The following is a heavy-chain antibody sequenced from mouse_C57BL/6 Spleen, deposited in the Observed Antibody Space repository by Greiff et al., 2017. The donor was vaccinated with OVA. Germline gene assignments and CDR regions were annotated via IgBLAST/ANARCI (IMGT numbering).Heavy chain of an antibody. V-gene: IGHV1-50*01. Sequence: QVQLQQPGAELVKPGASVKLSCKASGYTFTSYWMQWVKQRPGQGLEWIGEIDPSDSYTNYNQKFKGKATLTVDTSSSTAYMQLSSLTSEDSAVYYCARGGESNYVRGFADWGQGTLVTVSA. CDR2: IDPSDSYT. CDR1: GYTFTSYW. J-gene: IGHJ3*01. CDR3: ARGGESNYVRGFAD. D-gene: IGHD2-5*01.